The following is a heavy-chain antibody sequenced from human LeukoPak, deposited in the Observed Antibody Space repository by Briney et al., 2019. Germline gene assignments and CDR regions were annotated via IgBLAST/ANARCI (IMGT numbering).Heavy chain of an antibody. D-gene: IGHD3-10*01. CDR3: ARGQPGGFDI. J-gene: IGHJ3*02. CDR2: MNSDGSTT. V-gene: IGHV3-74*01. Sequence: GGSLRLSCAASGFTFGSYWMHWVRQVPGKGLVWVSRMNSDGSTTNYADSVKGRFTISRDNAKNTLYLQMNSLRAGDTAMYYCARGQPGGFDIWGQGTMVTVSS. CDR1: GFTFGSYW.